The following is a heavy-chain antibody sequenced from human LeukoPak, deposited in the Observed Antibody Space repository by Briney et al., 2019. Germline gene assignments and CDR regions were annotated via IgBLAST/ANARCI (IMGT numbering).Heavy chain of an antibody. CDR2: ITSTSGYI. CDR3: ARVGGGSHYFDY. V-gene: IGHV3-21*06. J-gene: IGHJ4*02. D-gene: IGHD1-26*01. CDR1: GFAFSTYS. Sequence: PGGSLRLSCAASGFAFSTYSMNWVRQAPGKGLEWVSSITSTSGYIYYAESVKGRFSISRDNAKNSLYLQMNSLRAEDTAVYYCARVGGGSHYFDYWCQGTPATVSS.